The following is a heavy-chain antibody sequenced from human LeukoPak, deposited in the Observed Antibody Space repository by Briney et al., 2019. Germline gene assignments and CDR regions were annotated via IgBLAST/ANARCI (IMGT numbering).Heavy chain of an antibody. CDR1: GYTSTGYY. J-gene: IGHJ4*02. CDR2: INPNSGGT. D-gene: IGHD2/OR15-2a*01. V-gene: IGHV1-2*02. Sequence: ASVKVSCKASGYTSTGYYMHWVRQAPGQGLEWMGWINPNSGGTNYAQKFQGRVTMTRDTSISTAYMELSRLRSDDTAVYYCARGKRYNNQSKYRNTYYFDYWGQGTLVTVSS. CDR3: ARGKRYNNQSKYRNTYYFDY.